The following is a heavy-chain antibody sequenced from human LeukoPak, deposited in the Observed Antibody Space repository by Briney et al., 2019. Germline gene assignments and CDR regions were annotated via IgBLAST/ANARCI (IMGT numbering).Heavy chain of an antibody. CDR1: GGSISSSSYY. CDR3: ARGGYYYDSSGYSPSMDV. Sequence: PSETLSLTCTVSGGSISSSSYYWGWIRQPPGKGLEWIGSLYYSGSTYYNSSLKSRVTISVDTSKNQFSLKLSSVTAADTAVYYCARGGYYYDSSGYSPSMDVWGKGTTVTVSS. J-gene: IGHJ6*03. D-gene: IGHD3-22*01. V-gene: IGHV4-39*07. CDR2: LYYSGST.